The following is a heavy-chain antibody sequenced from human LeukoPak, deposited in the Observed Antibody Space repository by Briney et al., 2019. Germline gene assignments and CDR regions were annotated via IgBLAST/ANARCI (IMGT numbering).Heavy chain of an antibody. J-gene: IGHJ4*02. CDR3: ARSPTVATPGPFDY. CDR2: ISSGSSSL. Sequence: TGGSLRLSCAASGFTFSSYSMNWVRQAPGKGLEWVSYISSGSSSLYYADSVKGRFTISRDNAKNSLYLQMNSLRDEDTAVYYCARSPTVATPGPFDYWGQGTLVIVSS. CDR1: GFTFSSYS. D-gene: IGHD4-23*01. V-gene: IGHV3-48*02.